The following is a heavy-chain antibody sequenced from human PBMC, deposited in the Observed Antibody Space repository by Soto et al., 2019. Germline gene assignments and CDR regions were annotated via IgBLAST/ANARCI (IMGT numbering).Heavy chain of an antibody. V-gene: IGHV4-34*01. D-gene: IGHD3-9*01. CDR1: GGSFSGYY. J-gene: IGHJ6*03. CDR2: INHSGST. Sequence: SETLSLTCAVYGGSFSGYYWSWIRQPPGKGLEWIGEINHSGSTNYNPSLKSRVTISVDTSKNQFSLKLSSVTAADTAVYYCAREHLLRYFDLTRYMDVWGKGTTVTVSS. CDR3: AREHLLRYFDLTRYMDV.